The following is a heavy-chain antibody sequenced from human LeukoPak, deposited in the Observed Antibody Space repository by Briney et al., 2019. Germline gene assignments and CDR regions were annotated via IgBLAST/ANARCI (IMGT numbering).Heavy chain of an antibody. CDR3: PKGHSGSYSYFDY. Sequence: GGSLRLSCAASGFTFSSYAMSWVRQAPGKGLEWVSAISGSGTSTYYADSVKGRFTISRDNSKNTLYLQMNSLRAEDTAVYYCPKGHSGSYSYFDYWGQGSLVTVTS. V-gene: IGHV3-23*01. CDR2: ISGSGTST. CDR1: GFTFSSYA. D-gene: IGHD1-26*01. J-gene: IGHJ4*02.